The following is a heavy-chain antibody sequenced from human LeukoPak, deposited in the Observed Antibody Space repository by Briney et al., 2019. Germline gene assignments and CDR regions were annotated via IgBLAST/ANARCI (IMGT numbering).Heavy chain of an antibody. CDR2: ISSSSSYI. V-gene: IGHV3-21*01. CDR3: ARDQFAQYYYDSSGYSN. D-gene: IGHD3-22*01. J-gene: IGHJ4*02. Sequence: GGSLRHSCAASGFTFSSYSMTWVRQAPGKGLEWVSSISSSSSYIYYADSVKGRFTISRDNAKNSLYLQMNSLRAEDTAVYYCARDQFAQYYYDSSGYSNWGQGTLVTVSS. CDR1: GFTFSSYS.